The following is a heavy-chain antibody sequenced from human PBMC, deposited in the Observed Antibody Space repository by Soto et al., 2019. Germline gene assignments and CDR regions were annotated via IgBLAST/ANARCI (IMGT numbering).Heavy chain of an antibody. J-gene: IGHJ5*02. D-gene: IGHD2-15*01. CDR3: ARDPAPPGYCSGGSCYSRTDYNWFDP. V-gene: IGHV4-34*01. CDR1: GGSFSGYY. Sequence: SETLSLTCAVYGGSFSGYYWSWIRQPPGKGLEWIGEINHSGSTNYNPSLKSRVTISVDKSKNQFSLKLSSVTAADTAVYYCARDPAPPGYCSGGSCYSRTDYNWFDPCGQGTLVTVSS. CDR2: INHSGST.